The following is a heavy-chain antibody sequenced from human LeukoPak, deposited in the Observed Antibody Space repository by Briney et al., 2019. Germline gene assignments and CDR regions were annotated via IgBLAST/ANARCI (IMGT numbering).Heavy chain of an antibody. J-gene: IGHJ3*02. CDR1: GGSISSYY. CDR2: IYYSGST. V-gene: IGHV4-59*01. D-gene: IGHD5-18*01. Sequence: KPSETLSLTCTVSGGSISSYYWSWIRQPPGKGLEWIGYIYYSGSTNYNPSLKSRVTISVDTSKNQFSLKLSSVTAADTAVYYCARADTAMVRDAFDIWGQGTMVTVSS. CDR3: ARADTAMVRDAFDI.